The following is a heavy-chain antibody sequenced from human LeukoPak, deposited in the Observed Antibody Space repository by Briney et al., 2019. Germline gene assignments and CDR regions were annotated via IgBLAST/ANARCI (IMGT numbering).Heavy chain of an antibody. J-gene: IGHJ4*02. CDR3: ARGPTRANSSDY. CDR2: IKQDGSEK. Sequence: GGSLRLSCAASGFTFSSYWMSWVRQAPGKGPEWVANIKQDGSEKYYVDSVKGRFTISRDNAKNSLYLQMNSLRTEDTAMYYCARGPTRANSSDYWGQGTLVTVSS. CDR1: GFTFSSYW. V-gene: IGHV3-7*01. D-gene: IGHD2/OR15-2a*01.